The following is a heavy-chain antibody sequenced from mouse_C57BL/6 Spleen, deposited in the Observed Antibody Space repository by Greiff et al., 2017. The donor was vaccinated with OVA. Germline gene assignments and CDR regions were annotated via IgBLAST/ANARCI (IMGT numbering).Heavy chain of an antibody. CDR1: GYTFTSYW. CDR3: ARKRVGSSYYFDY. J-gene: IGHJ2*01. D-gene: IGHD1-1*01. Sequence: QVQLQQPGAELVKPGASVKLSCKASGYTFTSYWMPWVKQRPGQGLEWIGEIDPSDGYTNYNQKFKGKSTVTVDTSSSTAYMQLSSLTSEDSAVEYCARKRVGSSYYFDYWGQGTTLTVSS. V-gene: IGHV1-69*01. CDR2: IDPSDGYT.